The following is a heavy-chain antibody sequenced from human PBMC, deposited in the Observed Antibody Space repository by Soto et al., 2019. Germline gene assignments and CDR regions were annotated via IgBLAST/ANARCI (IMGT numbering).Heavy chain of an antibody. V-gene: IGHV5-51*01. Sequence: PGESLKISCKGSGYSFTSYWIGWVRQMPGKGLEWMGIIYPGDSDTRYSPSFQGQVTISADKSISTAYLQWSSLKASDTAMYYCARLKRDGRNYSPLYYWGQGTLVTVSS. J-gene: IGHJ4*02. CDR1: GYSFTSYW. CDR2: IYPGDSDT. D-gene: IGHD3-10*01. CDR3: ARLKRDGRNYSPLYY.